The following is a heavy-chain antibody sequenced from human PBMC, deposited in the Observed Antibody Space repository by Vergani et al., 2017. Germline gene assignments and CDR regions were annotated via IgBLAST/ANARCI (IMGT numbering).Heavy chain of an antibody. CDR2: VYHTGST. CDR1: GYSISRGYY. V-gene: IGHV4-38-2*01. J-gene: IGHJ5*02. Sequence: QVQLQESGPGLVKPSETLSLNCAVTGYSISRGYYWGWIRQPPGKGLEWIGIVYHTGSTYYNPSLKSRVTISVETSKNQFSLRLSSVTAADTAVYYCARQRGYYDSSGYYFNWFDPWGQGTLVTVSS. D-gene: IGHD3-22*01. CDR3: ARQRGYYDSSGYYFNWFDP.